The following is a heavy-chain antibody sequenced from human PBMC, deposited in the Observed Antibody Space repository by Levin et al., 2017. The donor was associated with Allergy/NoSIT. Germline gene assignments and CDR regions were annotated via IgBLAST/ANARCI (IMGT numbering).Heavy chain of an antibody. V-gene: IGHV4-30-2*06. CDR2: IFHRGRS. CDR1: GGSIRSGGYS. D-gene: IGHD1-7*01. CDR3: ARAGTRGTTAWFDP. Sequence: SQTLSLTCAVSGGSIRSGGYSWSWIRQSPGKGLEWVGDIFHRGRSTYNPSLKSRVTMSLDTSKNHYYLNLSSVTAADTAVYFCARAGTRGTTAWFDPWGQGTLVTVSS. J-gene: IGHJ5*02.